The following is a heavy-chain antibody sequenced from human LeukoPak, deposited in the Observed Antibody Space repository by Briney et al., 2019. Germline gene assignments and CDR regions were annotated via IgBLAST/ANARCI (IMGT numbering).Heavy chain of an antibody. CDR1: GVPFSNYY. CDR3: ARDTSVGSGMQY. Sequence: PSETLSLTCGVSGVPFSNYYWSWVRQSPRQGLEWIGETNHSGYTNYSPSLKSRATISAHTARNQFSLRLRSVTAADAAIYYCARDTSVGSGMQYWGQGTLVSVSS. V-gene: IGHV4-34*01. D-gene: IGHD3-10*01. J-gene: IGHJ4*02. CDR2: TNHSGYT.